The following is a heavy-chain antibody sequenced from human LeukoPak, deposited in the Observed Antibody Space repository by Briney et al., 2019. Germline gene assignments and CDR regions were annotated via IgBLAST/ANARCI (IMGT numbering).Heavy chain of an antibody. D-gene: IGHD2-2*01. CDR3: AKVWYCSSTSCYHDAFDI. J-gene: IGHJ3*02. CDR1: GFTFSSYG. Sequence: GGSLRLSCAASGFTFSSYGMHWVRQAPGKGLEWVAFIRYDGSNKYYADSVKGRFTISRDNSKNALYLQMNSLRAEDTAVYYCAKVWYCSSTSCYHDAFDIWGQGTMVTVSS. V-gene: IGHV3-30*02. CDR2: IRYDGSNK.